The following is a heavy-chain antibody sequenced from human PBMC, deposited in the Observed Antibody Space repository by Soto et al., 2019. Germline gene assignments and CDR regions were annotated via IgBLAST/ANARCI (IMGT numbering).Heavy chain of an antibody. V-gene: IGHV1-2*04. Sequence: ASVKVSCKASGYTFTGYYMHWVRQAPGQGLEWMGWINPNSGGTNYAQKFQGWVTMTRDTSISTAYMELSRLRSDDTAVYYCARRPLGITFPDISGQRPFLTVSS. CDR1: GYTFTGYY. D-gene: IGHD3-16*01. CDR2: INPNSGGT. CDR3: ARRPLGITFPDI. J-gene: IGHJ3*02.